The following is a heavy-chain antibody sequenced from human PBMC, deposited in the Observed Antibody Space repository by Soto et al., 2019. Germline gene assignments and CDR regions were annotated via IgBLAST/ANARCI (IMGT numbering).Heavy chain of an antibody. J-gene: IGHJ4*02. V-gene: IGHV1-69*04. CDR1: GGTFSNSP. Sequence: GASVKVTCKASGGTFSNSPISWVRQIPGQGPEWMGRIIPSPARTIYSRKFRGRVTLTADKSTQTVYMTLSGLTTEDSGVYYCARAQVGASSFDYWGQGTRVTVPS. CDR2: IIPSPART. D-gene: IGHD1-26*01. CDR3: ARAQVGASSFDY.